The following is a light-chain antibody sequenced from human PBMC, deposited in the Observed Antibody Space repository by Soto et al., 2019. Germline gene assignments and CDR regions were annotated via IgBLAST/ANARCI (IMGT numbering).Light chain of an antibody. V-gene: IGLV4-69*01. CDR1: SGHSSYA. CDR3: QTWGTGAWV. J-gene: IGLJ3*02. Sequence: QLVLTQSPSASASLGASVKLTCTLSSGHSSYAIAWHQQQPEKGPRYLMKLNSDGSHSKGDGIPDRFSGSSSGAERYLTISSLQSAAEADYYCQTWGTGAWVFGGGTKLTVL. CDR2: LNSDGSH.